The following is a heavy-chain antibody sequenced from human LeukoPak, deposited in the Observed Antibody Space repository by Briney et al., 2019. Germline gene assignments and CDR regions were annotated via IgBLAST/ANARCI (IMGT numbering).Heavy chain of an antibody. CDR3: ARDGDYDILAGYYNLFDY. J-gene: IGHJ4*02. Sequence: GGSLRLSCAASGFTFSDYYMSWIRQAPGKGLEWVSYISSSGSTIYYADSVKGRFTISRDNAKNSLYLQMNSLRAEDTAVYYCARDGDYDILAGYYNLFDYWGQGTLVTVSS. D-gene: IGHD3-9*01. V-gene: IGHV3-11*01. CDR1: GFTFSDYY. CDR2: ISSSGSTI.